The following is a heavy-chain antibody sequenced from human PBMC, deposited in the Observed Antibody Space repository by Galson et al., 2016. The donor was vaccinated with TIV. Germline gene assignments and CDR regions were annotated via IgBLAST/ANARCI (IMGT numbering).Heavy chain of an antibody. CDR1: GFTFSSFA. D-gene: IGHD3-22*01. CDR2: ISAGGSRT. Sequence: SLRLSCAASGFTFSSFAMTWVRQAPGKGLEWVSRISAGGSRTDYADSVKGRFTISRDNPKNTLYLQMSSLRADGTAVYFCAKMDSSGFDYVRRFDFWGQGTLATVSS. CDR3: AKMDSSGFDYVRRFDF. J-gene: IGHJ4*02. V-gene: IGHV3-23*01.